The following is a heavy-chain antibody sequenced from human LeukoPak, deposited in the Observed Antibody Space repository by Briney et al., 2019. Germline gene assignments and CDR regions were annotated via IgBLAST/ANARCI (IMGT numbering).Heavy chain of an antibody. Sequence: GGSPENSCAASGFTLSNYGMSWVRQGPGKGLEWVSGITGSGGSTNYADSVKGRFTISRDNSKNTLYLQMNSLRAEDTAVYYCAKATLAKTVVRSGMDVWGRGKTVTVSS. V-gene: IGHV3-23*01. CDR3: AKATLAKTVVRSGMDV. D-gene: IGHD3-22*01. CDR1: GFTLSNYG. CDR2: ITGSGGST. J-gene: IGHJ6*02.